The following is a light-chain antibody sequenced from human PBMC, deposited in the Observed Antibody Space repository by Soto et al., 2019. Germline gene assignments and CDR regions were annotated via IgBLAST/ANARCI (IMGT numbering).Light chain of an antibody. CDR1: QGVMNW. V-gene: IGKV1D-12*01. J-gene: IGKJ5*01. CDR3: QRALRSPIT. Sequence: DVQMTQTPSSVSASVGDKVTITCRASQGVMNWVSWYQQRPGTAPRLLIYAASTLQSGVPSRFSGSGFGTDFTLTISSLQPEDFAIYYCQRALRSPITFGQGTRLEIE. CDR2: AAS.